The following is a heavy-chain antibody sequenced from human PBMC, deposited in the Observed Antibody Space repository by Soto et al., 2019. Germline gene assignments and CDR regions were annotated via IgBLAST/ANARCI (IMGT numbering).Heavy chain of an antibody. V-gene: IGHV4-34*01. CDR3: ARGSSSNNDYVWGSYRYTFDY. D-gene: IGHD3-16*02. CDR1: GGSFSGYY. J-gene: IGHJ4*02. CDR2: INHSGST. Sequence: PSETLSLTCAVYGGSFSGYYWSWIRQPPGKGLEWIGEINHSGSTNYNPSLKSRVTISVDTSKNQFSLKLSSVTAADTAVYYCARGSSSNNDYVWGSYRYTFDYWGQGTLVTVSS.